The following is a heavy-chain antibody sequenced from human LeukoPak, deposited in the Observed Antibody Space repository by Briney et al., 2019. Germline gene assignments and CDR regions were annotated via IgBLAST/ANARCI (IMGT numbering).Heavy chain of an antibody. Sequence: GRSLRLSCAASGFTFSSYAMRWVRQAPGKGLEWVAVISYDGSNKYYADSVKGRFTISRDNSKNTLYLQMNSLRAEDTAVYYCARGLRFLEWLTYFQHWGQGTLVTVSS. J-gene: IGHJ1*01. V-gene: IGHV3-30-3*01. CDR3: ARGLRFLEWLTYFQH. CDR2: ISYDGSNK. CDR1: GFTFSSYA. D-gene: IGHD3-3*01.